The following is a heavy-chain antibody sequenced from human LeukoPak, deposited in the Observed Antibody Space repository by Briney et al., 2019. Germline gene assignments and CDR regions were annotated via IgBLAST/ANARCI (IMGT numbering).Heavy chain of an antibody. CDR1: GYTFTSYD. D-gene: IGHD3-3*01. CDR2: MNPNSGNT. J-gene: IGHJ5*02. CDR3: AIAIFGVAHNWFDP. V-gene: IGHV1-8*01. Sequence: ASVKVSCKASGYTFTSYDINWVRQATGQGLEWMGWMNPNSGNTGYAQKFQGRVTMTRNTSISTAYMELSSLRSEDTAVYYCAIAIFGVAHNWFDPWGQGTLVTVSS.